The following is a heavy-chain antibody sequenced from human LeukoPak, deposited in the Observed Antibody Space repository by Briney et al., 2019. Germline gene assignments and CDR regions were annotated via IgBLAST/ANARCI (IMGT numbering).Heavy chain of an antibody. CDR3: ARVYYDSSGYTHFDY. CDR2: ISSSSSYI. CDR1: GFTFSSYS. D-gene: IGHD3-22*01. V-gene: IGHV3-21*01. J-gene: IGHJ4*02. Sequence: PGGSLRLSCAASGFTFSSYSMNWVRQAPGKGLEWFSSISSSSSYIYYADSVKGRFTISRDNAKNSLYLQMNSLRAEDTAVYYCARVYYDSSGYTHFDYWGQGTLVTVSS.